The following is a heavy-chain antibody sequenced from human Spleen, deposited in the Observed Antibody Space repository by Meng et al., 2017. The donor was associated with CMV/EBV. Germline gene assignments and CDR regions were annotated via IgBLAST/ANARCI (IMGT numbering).Heavy chain of an antibody. CDR2: IYRGGST. D-gene: IGHD6-6*01. Sequence: GGSLRLSCAASGFTVSTNYMSWVRQAPGKGLEWVSVIYRGGSTYYADSVKGRFTISRDNSKNTLYLQMNSLRAEDTAVYYCARDSYDSAARLPFYYYGMDVWGQGTTVTVSS. J-gene: IGHJ6*02. CDR3: ARDSYDSAARLPFYYYGMDV. CDR1: GFTVSTNY. V-gene: IGHV3-66*01.